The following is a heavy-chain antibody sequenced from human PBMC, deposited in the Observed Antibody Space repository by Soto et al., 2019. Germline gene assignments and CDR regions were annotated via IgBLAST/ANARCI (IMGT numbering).Heavy chain of an antibody. CDR2: IYPGDSDT. J-gene: IGHJ6*02. V-gene: IGHV5-51*01. CDR1: GYTFTSYW. D-gene: IGHD4-4*01. Sequence: PGESLKISCKGSGYTFTSYWISWVRQMPGEGLEWMGIIYPGDSDTRYSPSFQGQVTISADKSISTAYLQWSSLKASDTAMYYCARHRTTVTANYYYYYGMDVWGQGTTVTVSS. CDR3: ARHRTTVTANYYYYYGMDV.